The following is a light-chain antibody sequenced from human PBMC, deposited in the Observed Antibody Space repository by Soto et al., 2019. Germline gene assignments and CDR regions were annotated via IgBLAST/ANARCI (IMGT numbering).Light chain of an antibody. V-gene: IGLV2-14*03. J-gene: IGLJ1*01. Sequence: QSVLTQPASVSGSPGQSITISCTGTSSDVGGSNFVSWYQQHPGKPPKLIIYDVATRPSGVSNRFSGSKSGSTASLIISRLQTGDEADYYCVSFTSSTTYVFGSGTKLTVL. CDR1: SSDVGGSNF. CDR3: VSFTSSTTYV. CDR2: DVA.